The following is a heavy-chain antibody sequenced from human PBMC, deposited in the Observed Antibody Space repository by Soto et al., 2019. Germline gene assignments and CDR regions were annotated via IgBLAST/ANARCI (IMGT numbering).Heavy chain of an antibody. J-gene: IGHJ6*02. Sequence: LGESLKISCKGSGYSFTSYWIGWVRQMPWKGLEWMGIIYPGDSDTRYSPSFQGQVTISADKSISTAYLQWSSLKASDTAMYYCARHQNRFGLVWLLYRGARVTNGMDVCGQGTRVAV. CDR2: IYPGDSDT. D-gene: IGHD3-3*01. CDR3: ARHQNRFGLVWLLYRGARVTNGMDV. CDR1: GYSFTSYW. V-gene: IGHV5-51*01.